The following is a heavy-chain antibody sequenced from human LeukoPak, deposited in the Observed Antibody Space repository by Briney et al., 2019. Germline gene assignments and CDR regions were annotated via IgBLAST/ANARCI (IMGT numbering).Heavy chain of an antibody. J-gene: IGHJ4*02. D-gene: IGHD1-26*01. Sequence: PGGSLRLSCAASGFTFSSYAMHWVRQAPGKGLEWVAVISYDGSNKYYADSVKGRFTISRDNSKNTLYLQMNSLRAEDTAVYYCARQFTPSWPQARAYYFDYWGQGTLVTVSS. CDR2: ISYDGSNK. CDR3: ARQFTPSWPQARAYYFDY. CDR1: GFTFSSYA. V-gene: IGHV3-30-3*01.